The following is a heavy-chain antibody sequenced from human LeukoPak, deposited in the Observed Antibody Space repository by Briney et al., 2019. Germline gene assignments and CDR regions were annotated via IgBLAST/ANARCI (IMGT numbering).Heavy chain of an antibody. V-gene: IGHV4-30-4*01. CDR1: GGSISSGDYY. J-gene: IGHJ4*02. Sequence: KASETLSLTCTVSGGSISSGDYYWSWIRQPPGKGLEWIGYIDYSGNSNYNPSLKSRVTISVDTSKNQFSLKLSSVTAADTAVYYCARVGDMITFGGVIVEGYFDYWGQGTLVTVSS. CDR2: IDYSGNS. CDR3: ARVGDMITFGGVIVEGYFDY. D-gene: IGHD3-16*02.